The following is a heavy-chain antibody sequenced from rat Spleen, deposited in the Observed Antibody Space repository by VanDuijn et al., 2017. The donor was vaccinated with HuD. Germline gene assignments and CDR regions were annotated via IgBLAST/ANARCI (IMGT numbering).Heavy chain of an antibody. V-gene: IGHV5-22*01. D-gene: IGHD1-9*01. J-gene: IGHJ2*01. CDR3: ARAYTYYGPKTLFFDY. Sequence: EVQLVESGGGLVQPGRSLKLSCTASGFTFSDYYMAWVRQAPKKGLEGVASISYEGSNTYYPDSVKGRFTISRDNAKSSLYLQMNSLKSEDTATYYCARAYTYYGPKTLFFDYWGQGVMVTVSS. CDR2: ISYEGSNT. CDR1: GFTFSDYY.